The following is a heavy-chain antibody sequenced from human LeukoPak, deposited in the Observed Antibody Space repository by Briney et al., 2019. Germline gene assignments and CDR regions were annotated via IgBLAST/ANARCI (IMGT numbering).Heavy chain of an antibody. V-gene: IGHV4-30-4*01. J-gene: IGHJ4*02. CDR3: ARYSGYDSFDY. D-gene: IGHD5-12*01. CDR2: NYYSGFT. Sequence: SQALSLTCTVSCGSISSGDYYWGWIRQPPGKGLEWIGYNYYSGFTYYKPSVKSRVTISVDKSKNQFSLKMSSVTAADTAVYYCARYSGYDSFDYWGQGTLVTVSS. CDR1: CGSISSGDYY.